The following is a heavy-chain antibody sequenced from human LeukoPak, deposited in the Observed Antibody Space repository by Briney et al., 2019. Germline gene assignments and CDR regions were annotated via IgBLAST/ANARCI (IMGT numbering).Heavy chain of an antibody. CDR2: INHSGST. D-gene: IGHD6-19*01. CDR3: ARGRVGWLGSRWFDP. Sequence: SETLSLTCAVYGGSFSGYYWSWIRQPPGKGLEWIGEINHSGSTNYNPSLKSRVTISVDTSKNQFSLKLSSVTAADTAVYYCARGRVGWLGSRWFDPWGQGTLVTVSS. CDR1: GGSFSGYY. J-gene: IGHJ5*02. V-gene: IGHV4-34*01.